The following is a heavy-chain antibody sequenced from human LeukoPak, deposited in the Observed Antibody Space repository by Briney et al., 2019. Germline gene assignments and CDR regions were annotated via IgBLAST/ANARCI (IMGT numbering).Heavy chain of an antibody. CDR2: ISSSSSTI. Sequence: GGSLRLSCAASGFTFSSYSMNWVRQAPGKGLEWVPYISSSSSTIYYADSVKGRFTISRDNAKNSLYLQMNSLRAEDTAVYYCARENRAYCGGDCYPEYFQHWGQGTLVTVSS. J-gene: IGHJ1*01. CDR1: GFTFSSYS. D-gene: IGHD2-21*02. V-gene: IGHV3-48*01. CDR3: ARENRAYCGGDCYPEYFQH.